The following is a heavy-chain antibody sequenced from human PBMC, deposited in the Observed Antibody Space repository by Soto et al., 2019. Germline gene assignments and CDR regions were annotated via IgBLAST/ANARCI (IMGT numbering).Heavy chain of an antibody. J-gene: IGHJ4*02. CDR2: IYYSGST. Sequence: QVQLQESGPGLVKPSQTLSLTCTVSGGSISSGGYYWSWIRQHPGKGLEWIGYIYYSGSTYYNPSLKSRVTIAVDTSKNQSSLKLSSVTAADTAVYYCARGWDWGSRTPGAYWGQGTLVTVSS. D-gene: IGHD7-27*01. CDR1: GGSISSGGYY. CDR3: ARGWDWGSRTPGAY. V-gene: IGHV4-31*03.